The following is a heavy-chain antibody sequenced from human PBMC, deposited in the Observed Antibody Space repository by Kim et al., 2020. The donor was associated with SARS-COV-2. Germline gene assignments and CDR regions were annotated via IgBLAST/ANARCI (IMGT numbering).Heavy chain of an antibody. CDR3: ARAYYYGSGSYYYAPKGFFDY. D-gene: IGHD3-10*01. V-gene: IGHV4-61*01. J-gene: IGHJ4*02. CDR1: GGSVSSGSYF. CDR2: IYYSGST. Sequence: SETLSLTCTVSGGSVSSGSYFWSWIRQPPGKGLEWIGYIYYSGSTNNNPSLKSRVTISVDTSKNQFSLKLSSVTAADTAVYYCARAYYYGSGSYYYAPKGFFDYWGQGTLVTVSS.